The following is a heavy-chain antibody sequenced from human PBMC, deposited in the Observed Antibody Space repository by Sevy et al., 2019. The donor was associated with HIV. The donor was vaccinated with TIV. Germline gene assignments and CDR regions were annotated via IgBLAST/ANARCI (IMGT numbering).Heavy chain of an antibody. D-gene: IGHD1-26*01. CDR1: GGSITSLY. CDR3: AGENAWGRGYS. CDR2: IYYNGHI. Sequence: SETMSLTCTVSGGSITSLYWNWIRQPPGKGLEWIANIYYNGHINYNPSLKSRVTLSLDTSKNQFSLRLSSVTAADTAMYYCAGENAWGRGYSWGQGTLVTVSS. J-gene: IGHJ4*02. V-gene: IGHV4-59*08.